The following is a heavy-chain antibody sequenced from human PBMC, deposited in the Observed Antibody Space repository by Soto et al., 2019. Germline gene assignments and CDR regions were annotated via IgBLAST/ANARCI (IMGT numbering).Heavy chain of an antibody. CDR1: GFTVSSYG. CDR2: IWYDGSNK. V-gene: IGHV3-33*01. CDR3: AREMGGSYHYCYYYGMDV. D-gene: IGHD5-18*01. J-gene: IGHJ6*02. Sequence: AGGSLRLCCAAFGFTVSSYGMHWVRLAPGLGLGWVAGIWYDGSNKYYADSVQGRLTISSDNSKNTMFLQMNSLRAEEATVSYFAREMGGSYHYCYYYGMDVWGQGTTVTV.